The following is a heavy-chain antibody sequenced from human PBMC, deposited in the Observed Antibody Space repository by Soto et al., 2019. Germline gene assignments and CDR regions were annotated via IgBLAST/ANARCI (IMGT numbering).Heavy chain of an antibody. CDR2: ISGSGGST. J-gene: IGHJ4*01. D-gene: IGHD3-22*01. V-gene: IGHV3-23*01. CDR3: AKGIVYYYDSSGYFAY. Sequence: GGSLRLSCAASGFTFRSYAMSWVRQAPGKGLEWVSAISGSGGSTYYADSVKGRFTISRDNSKNTLYLQMNSLRAEDTAVYYCAKGIVYYYDSSGYFAYWGHGTLVTVSS. CDR1: GFTFRSYA.